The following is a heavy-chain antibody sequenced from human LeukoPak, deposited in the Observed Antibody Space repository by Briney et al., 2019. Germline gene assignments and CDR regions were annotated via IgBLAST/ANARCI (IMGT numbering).Heavy chain of an antibody. Sequence: AASGFTXSXYWMXWVRQAPGKGLEWVANIRQDGSEKYYVDSVKGRFTISRDNAKNSLYLQMNSLRAEDTAVYYCARAVWIWDYWGQGTLVTVSS. CDR1: GFTXSXYW. D-gene: IGHD5-12*01. CDR2: IRQDGSEK. CDR3: ARAVWIWDY. J-gene: IGHJ4*02. V-gene: IGHV3-7*03.